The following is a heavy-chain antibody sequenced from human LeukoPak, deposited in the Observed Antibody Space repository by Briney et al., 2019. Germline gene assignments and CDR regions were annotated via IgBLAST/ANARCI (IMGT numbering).Heavy chain of an antibody. V-gene: IGHV5-51*01. Sequence: GESLKISCKGSGYSFTSCWIGWVRQMPGKGLEWMGIIYPGDSDTRYSPSFQGQVTISADKSISTAYLQWSSLEASDTAMYCCARLLAYCGGDCYSSAFDIWGQGTMVTVSS. J-gene: IGHJ3*02. CDR2: IYPGDSDT. CDR3: ARLLAYCGGDCYSSAFDI. D-gene: IGHD2-21*02. CDR1: GYSFTSCW.